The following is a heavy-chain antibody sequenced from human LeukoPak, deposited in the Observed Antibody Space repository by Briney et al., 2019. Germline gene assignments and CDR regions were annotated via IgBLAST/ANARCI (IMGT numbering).Heavy chain of an antibody. CDR2: IYYSGST. J-gene: IGHJ4*02. Sequence: SETLSLTCTVSGGSISSYYWSWIRQPPGKGLEWIGYIYYSGSTNYNTSLKSRVTISVDTSKNQFSLKLSSVTAADTAVYYCARRGSYCTNGVCYTAFDYWGQGTLVTVSS. D-gene: IGHD2-8*01. CDR1: GGSISSYY. V-gene: IGHV4-59*01. CDR3: ARRGSYCTNGVCYTAFDY.